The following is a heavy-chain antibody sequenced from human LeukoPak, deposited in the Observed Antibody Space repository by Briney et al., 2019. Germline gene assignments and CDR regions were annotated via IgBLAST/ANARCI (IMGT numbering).Heavy chain of an antibody. CDR3: AKDSGVRGFDT. CDR2: VSGSGGST. Sequence: GGSLRLSCAASGFTFTSYVMSWVRQAPGKGLEWVSGVSGSGGSTFYADSVKGRFTISRDNSKNTLYLQMNSLRAEDSAVYYCAKDSGVRGFDTWGQGTLVTVSS. J-gene: IGHJ5*02. D-gene: IGHD4-23*01. CDR1: GFTFTSYV. V-gene: IGHV3-23*01.